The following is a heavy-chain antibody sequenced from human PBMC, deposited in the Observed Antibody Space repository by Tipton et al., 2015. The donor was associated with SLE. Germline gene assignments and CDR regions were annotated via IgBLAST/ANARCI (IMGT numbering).Heavy chain of an antibody. D-gene: IGHD1-26*01. CDR1: GGSMRNHY. V-gene: IGHV3-53*04. J-gene: IGHJ3*02. Sequence: TLSLTCTVSGGSMRNHYWSWIRQAPGKGLEWVSVIYSGGSTYYADSVKGRFTISRHNSKNTLYLQMNSLRAEDTAVYYCARGPKGGGATDAFDIWGQGTMVTVSS. CDR2: IYSGGST. CDR3: ARGPKGGGATDAFDI.